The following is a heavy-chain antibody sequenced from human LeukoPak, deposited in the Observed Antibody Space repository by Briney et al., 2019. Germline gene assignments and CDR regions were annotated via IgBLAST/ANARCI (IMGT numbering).Heavy chain of an antibody. CDR2: ISSSSSYI. J-gene: IGHJ6*02. CDR3: ARSYAPAGGPYGMDV. CDR1: GFTFRTYG. Sequence: PGGSLRLSGAASGFTFRTYGMNWVRQAPGKGLEWVSSISSSSSYIYYADSVKGRFTISRDNAKNSLYLQMNSLRAEDTAVYYCARSYAPAGGPYGMDVWGQGTTVTVSS. V-gene: IGHV3-21*01. D-gene: IGHD2-2*01.